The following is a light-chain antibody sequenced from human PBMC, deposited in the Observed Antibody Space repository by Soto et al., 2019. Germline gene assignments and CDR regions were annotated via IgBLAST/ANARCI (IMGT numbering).Light chain of an antibody. CDR2: DVS. CDR3: TSFTTSNTFV. Sequence: QSVLAQPASVSGSPGQSITISCTGTSNDVGHFNYVSWFQQPPGKAPKLLIFDVSNWPSGVSYRFSGSKSGNTASLTISGLQPEDEADYYCTSFTTSNTFVFGSGTKVTVL. J-gene: IGLJ1*01. V-gene: IGLV2-14*03. CDR1: SNDVGHFNY.